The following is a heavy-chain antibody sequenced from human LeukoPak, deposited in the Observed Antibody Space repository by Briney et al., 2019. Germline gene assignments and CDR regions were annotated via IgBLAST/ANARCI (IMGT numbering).Heavy chain of an antibody. V-gene: IGHV4-39*07. D-gene: IGHD2-2*01. Sequence: SEPLSLTCTVPVGSIGSSSYYWGWIRQPPGRGLEGIGSIYYSGSTYYNPSLKSRVTISVDTSKNQFSLKLSSVTAADTAVYYCASVKDIVVRYFDYWGQGTLVTVSS. CDR3: ASVKDIVVRYFDY. CDR2: IYYSGST. CDR1: VGSIGSSSYY. J-gene: IGHJ4*02.